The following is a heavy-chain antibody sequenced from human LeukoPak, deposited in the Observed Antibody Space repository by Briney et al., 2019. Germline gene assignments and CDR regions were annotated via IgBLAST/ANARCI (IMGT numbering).Heavy chain of an antibody. D-gene: IGHD1-1*01. J-gene: IGHJ6*03. Sequence: ASVKVSCKASGYTFTSYYMHWVRQAPGQGLEWMGIINPSGGSTSYAQKFQGRVTMTRDMSTSTAYMELSSLRSEDTAVYYCASQNPERPWNYYYYYMDVWGKGTTVTISS. V-gene: IGHV1-46*01. CDR3: ASQNPERPWNYYYYYMDV. CDR2: INPSGGST. CDR1: GYTFTSYY.